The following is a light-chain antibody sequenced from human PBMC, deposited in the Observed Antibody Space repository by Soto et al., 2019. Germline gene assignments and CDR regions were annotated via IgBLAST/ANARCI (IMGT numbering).Light chain of an antibody. CDR3: QQYNNWPPTT. CDR2: GAS. V-gene: IGKV3-15*01. Sequence: EIVMTQSPATLSVSPGERATLSCRASQSVSSNLAWYQQKPGQAPRLLIYGASTRATGIPARFSGSGSGTEFTLTISSLQSEDFAVYYCQQYNNWPPTTFGQGTHWRL. CDR1: QSVSSN. J-gene: IGKJ5*01.